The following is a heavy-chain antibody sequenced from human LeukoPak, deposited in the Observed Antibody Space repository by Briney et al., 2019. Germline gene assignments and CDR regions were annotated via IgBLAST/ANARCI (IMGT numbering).Heavy chain of an antibody. V-gene: IGHV3-23*01. J-gene: IGHJ3*02. CDR3: ARDPNGNYVGAFEM. CDR1: GFSFSSFA. Sequence: QPGRSLRLSCAASGFSFSSFAMVWVRQAPGMGLELISAILSGGDVFFYGDSVRGRFTISRDDSTNTLFLQMNNLRADDSAVYYCARDPNGNYVGAFEMWGPGTTVTVSS. CDR2: ILSGGDVF. D-gene: IGHD4-17*01.